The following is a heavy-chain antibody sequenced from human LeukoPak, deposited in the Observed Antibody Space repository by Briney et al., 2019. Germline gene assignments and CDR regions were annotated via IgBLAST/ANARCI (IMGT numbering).Heavy chain of an antibody. CDR3: ARARSGKGGYYFDY. V-gene: IGHV1-2*02. J-gene: IGHJ4*02. CDR1: GYTFTSYG. Sequence: GASVKVSCKASGYTFTSYGISWVRQAPGQGLEWMGWINPNSGGANYAQKFQGRVTMTRDTSISTAYMELSRLRSDDTAVYYCARARSGKGGYYFDYWGQGTLVTVSS. D-gene: IGHD3-3*01. CDR2: INPNSGGA.